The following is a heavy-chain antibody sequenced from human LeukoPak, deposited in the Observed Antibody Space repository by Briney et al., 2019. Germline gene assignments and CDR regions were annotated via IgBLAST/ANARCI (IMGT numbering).Heavy chain of an antibody. D-gene: IGHD6-13*01. CDR2: INTISGGT. V-gene: IGHV1-2*02. CDR1: GYTFTGYY. Sequence: GASVKVSCKASGYTFTGYYMHWERQAPGQGLEWMGWINTISGGTNYAQKFQGRVTMTRDTSFSTAYMELSRLRSDDTAVYYCGRGVAAAGTVGYWGQGTLVTVSS. J-gene: IGHJ4*02. CDR3: GRGVAAAGTVGY.